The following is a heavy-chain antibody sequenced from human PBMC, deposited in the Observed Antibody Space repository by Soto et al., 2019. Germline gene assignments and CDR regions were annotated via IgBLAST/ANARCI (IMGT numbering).Heavy chain of an antibody. Sequence: GGSLRLSCAASGFTFSSYAMHWVRQAPGKGLEWVAVISYDGSNKYYADSVKGRFTISRDNSENTLYLQMNSLRAEDTAVYYCARDQNPYCGGDCYSYDAFDIWGQGTMVTVSS. CDR2: ISYDGSNK. CDR1: GFTFSSYA. V-gene: IGHV3-30-3*01. D-gene: IGHD2-21*02. J-gene: IGHJ3*02. CDR3: ARDQNPYCGGDCYSYDAFDI.